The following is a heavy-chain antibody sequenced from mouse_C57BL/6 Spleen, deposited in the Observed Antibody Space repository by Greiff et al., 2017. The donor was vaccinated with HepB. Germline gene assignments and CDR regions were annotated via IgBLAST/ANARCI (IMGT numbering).Heavy chain of an antibody. D-gene: IGHD2-4*01. J-gene: IGHJ3*01. V-gene: IGHV1-82*01. CDR1: GYAFSSSW. Sequence: VQRVESGPELVKPGASVKISCKASGYAFSSSWMNWVKQRPGKGLEWIGRIYPGDGDTNYNGKFKGKATLTADKSSSTAYMQLSSLTSEDSAVYFCARYQDYGAWFAYWGQGTLVTVSA. CDR3: ARYQDYGAWFAY. CDR2: IYPGDGDT.